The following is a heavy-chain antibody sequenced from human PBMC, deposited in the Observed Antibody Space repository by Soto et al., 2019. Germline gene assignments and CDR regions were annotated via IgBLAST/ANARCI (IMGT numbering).Heavy chain of an antibody. CDR2: ISGSGGST. V-gene: IGHV3-23*01. CDR1: GFTFSSYA. J-gene: IGHJ4*02. D-gene: IGHD2-15*01. Sequence: EVQLLESGGGLVQPGGSLRLSCAASGFTFSSYAMSWVRQAPGKGLEWVSAISGSGGSTYYADSVEGRFTISRDNSKNTLYLQMNSLRAEDTAVYYCAKREGYCSGGSCYSGRPFDYWGQGTLVTVSS. CDR3: AKREGYCSGGSCYSGRPFDY.